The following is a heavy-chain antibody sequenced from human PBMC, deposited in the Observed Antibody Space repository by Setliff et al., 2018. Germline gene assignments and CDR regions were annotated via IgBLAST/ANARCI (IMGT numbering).Heavy chain of an antibody. CDR2: INPNSGGT. Sequence: ASVKVSCKASGYTFTAYHMHWVRQAPGQGLEWMGWINPNSGGTNYAQKFQGRVTLTRDTSISTSYMQLNSLTSDDTAVYCCARLGAIPEPGTGVLGWGQGTLVTVSS. CDR1: GYTFTAYH. J-gene: IGHJ4*02. CDR3: ARLGAIPEPGTGVLG. V-gene: IGHV1-2*02. D-gene: IGHD3-16*01.